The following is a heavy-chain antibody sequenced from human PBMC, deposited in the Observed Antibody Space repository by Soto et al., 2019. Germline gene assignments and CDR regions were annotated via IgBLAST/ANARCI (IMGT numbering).Heavy chain of an antibody. D-gene: IGHD6-13*01. CDR1: GYTFTGYY. J-gene: IGHJ4*02. V-gene: IGHV1-2*02. Sequence: QVQLVQSGAEVKKPGASVKVSCKASGYTFTGYYVHWVRRAPGQGLEWMGWINPNNGVTTYAQRFQGRVTMTRDTSISTTYMELNRLRSDDTAVYYSARRRMYSNYFDYWGQGTLVSVSS. CDR2: INPNNGVT. CDR3: ARRRMYSNYFDY.